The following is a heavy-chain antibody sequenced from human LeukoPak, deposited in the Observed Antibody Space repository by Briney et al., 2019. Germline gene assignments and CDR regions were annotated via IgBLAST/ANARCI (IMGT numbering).Heavy chain of an antibody. CDR2: INPSGGST. CDR3: AREGPYSDSSRSRFDY. J-gene: IGHJ4*02. V-gene: IGHV1-46*01. CDR1: GYTFPANY. Sequence: GASVKVSCKASGYTFPANYMHWVRQAPGQGLEWTGIINPSGGSTSYAQKFQGRVTMTRDTSTSTVYMELSSLRSEDTAVYYCAREGPYSDSSRSRFDYWGQGTLVTVSS. D-gene: IGHD6-6*01.